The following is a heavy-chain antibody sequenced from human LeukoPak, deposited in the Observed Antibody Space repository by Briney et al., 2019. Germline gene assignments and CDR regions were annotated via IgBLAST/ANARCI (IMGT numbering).Heavy chain of an antibody. Sequence: GRSLRLXCAASGFTFSSYGIHWVRQAPGKGLEWVAVIWYDGSNKYYADSVKGRFTISRDNSKNTLYLQMNSLRAEDTAVYYCATDTGPLVVTLDYWGQGTLVTVSS. CDR1: GFTFSSYG. CDR3: ATDTGPLVVTLDY. CDR2: IWYDGSNK. D-gene: IGHD4-23*01. J-gene: IGHJ4*02. V-gene: IGHV3-33*01.